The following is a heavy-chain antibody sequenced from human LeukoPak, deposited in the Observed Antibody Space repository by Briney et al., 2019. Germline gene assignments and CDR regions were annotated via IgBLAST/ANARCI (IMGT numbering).Heavy chain of an antibody. J-gene: IGHJ4*02. V-gene: IGHV4-59*01. CDR3: ARDRSSSAGFDY. D-gene: IGHD2-2*01. CDR1: GGSISSYY. CDR2: IFYSGST. Sequence: SETLSLTCTVSGGSISSYYWSWIRQPPGKGLEWIGYIFYSGSTNYNPSLKSRVTISVDTSKNQFSLKLSSVTAADTAVYYCARDRSSSAGFDYWGQGTLVTVSS.